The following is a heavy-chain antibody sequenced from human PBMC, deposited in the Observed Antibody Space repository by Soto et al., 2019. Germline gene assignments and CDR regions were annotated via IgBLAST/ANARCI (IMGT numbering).Heavy chain of an antibody. D-gene: IGHD6-19*01. Sequence: EVQLLESGGGLVQPGGSLRLSCAASGFTFSSYAMSWVRQAPGKGLEWVSVISGSGGSTYYADSVKGRFTISKDNSKNPLYLQMNSLRAEDTAVYYCAKAHRGWYRYFQHWGQGTLVTVSS. CDR2: ISGSGGST. CDR3: AKAHRGWYRYFQH. V-gene: IGHV3-23*01. CDR1: GFTFSSYA. J-gene: IGHJ1*01.